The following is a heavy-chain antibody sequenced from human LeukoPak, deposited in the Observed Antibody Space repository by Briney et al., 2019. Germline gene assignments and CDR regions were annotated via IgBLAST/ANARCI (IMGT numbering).Heavy chain of an antibody. D-gene: IGHD6-13*01. CDR3: ARVVSAGLDY. Sequence: GGSLRLSCAASGFTFSSYEMNWVRQAPGKGLEWVSSISSSSSYIYYADSVKGRFTISRDNAKNSLYLQMNSLRAEDTAVYYCARVVSAGLDYWGQGTLVTVSS. CDR1: GFTFSSYE. J-gene: IGHJ4*02. CDR2: ISSSSSYI. V-gene: IGHV3-21*01.